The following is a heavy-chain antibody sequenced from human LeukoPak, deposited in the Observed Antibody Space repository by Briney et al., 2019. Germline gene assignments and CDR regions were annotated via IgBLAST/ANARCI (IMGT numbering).Heavy chain of an antibody. CDR3: AKVGRATTITHFDY. V-gene: IGHV3-23*01. Sequence: GGSLRLSCAASGFTFSSYAMSWVRQAPGKGLEWVSGISGSGGSTYYADSVKGRFTISRDNSKNTLYLQMNSLGAEDTAVYYCAKVGRATTITHFDYWGQGTLVTVSS. D-gene: IGHD5-12*01. CDR1: GFTFSSYA. J-gene: IGHJ4*02. CDR2: ISGSGGST.